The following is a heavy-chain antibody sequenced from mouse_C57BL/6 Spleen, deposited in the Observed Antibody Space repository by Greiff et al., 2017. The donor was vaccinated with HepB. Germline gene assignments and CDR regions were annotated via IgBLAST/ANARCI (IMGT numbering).Heavy chain of an antibody. CDR1: GFTFSSYA. V-gene: IGHV5-4*01. CDR3: ARDHITTVVATYRYFDV. Sequence: EVKLVESGGGLVKPGGSLKLSCAASGFTFSSYAMSWVRQTPEKRLEWVATISDGGSYTYYPDNVKGRFTISRDNAKNNLYLQMSHLKSEDTAMYYCARDHITTVVATYRYFDVWGTGTTVTVSS. D-gene: IGHD1-1*01. J-gene: IGHJ1*03. CDR2: ISDGGSYT.